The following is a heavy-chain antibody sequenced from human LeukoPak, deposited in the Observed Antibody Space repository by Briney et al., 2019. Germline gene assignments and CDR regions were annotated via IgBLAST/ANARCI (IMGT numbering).Heavy chain of an antibody. CDR3: ARELGYCSGGSCYSGRVIDY. Sequence: SETLSLTCTVSGGSISSGGYYWSWIRQHPGKGLEWIGYIYYSGSTYYNPSLKSRVTISVDTSKNQFSLKLSSVTAADTAVYYCARELGYCSGGSCYSGRVIDYWGQGTRVTVSS. CDR1: GGSISSGGYY. V-gene: IGHV4-31*03. D-gene: IGHD2-15*01. CDR2: IYYSGST. J-gene: IGHJ4*02.